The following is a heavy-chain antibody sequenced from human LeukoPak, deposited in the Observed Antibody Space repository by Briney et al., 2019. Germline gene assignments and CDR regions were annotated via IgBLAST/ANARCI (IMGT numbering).Heavy chain of an antibody. CDR1: GFTFSRYD. J-gene: IGHJ6*02. D-gene: IGHD3-3*01. Sequence: GGSLRLSCAASGFTFSRYDMHWVRQATGKGLEWVSGIGTVGDTYYPGSVKGRFTISREDAKNSLYLQMNSLRAGDTAVYYCARDKDPITIFGVGSGMDVWGQGTTVTVSS. V-gene: IGHV3-13*01. CDR3: ARDKDPITIFGVGSGMDV. CDR2: IGTVGDT.